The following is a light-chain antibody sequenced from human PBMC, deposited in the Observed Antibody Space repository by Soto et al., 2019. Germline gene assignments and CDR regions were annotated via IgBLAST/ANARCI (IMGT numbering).Light chain of an antibody. CDR1: QSISRY. Sequence: SRMTQSPSSLSASVGDRVTITCRASQSISRYLNWYQQKPGKAPNLLIYVASSLQSEVPSRFSGSGSGTDFTLTITSLQPEDFATYYCQQSYGTPITFGQGTRLEIK. J-gene: IGKJ5*01. V-gene: IGKV1-39*01. CDR2: VAS. CDR3: QQSYGTPIT.